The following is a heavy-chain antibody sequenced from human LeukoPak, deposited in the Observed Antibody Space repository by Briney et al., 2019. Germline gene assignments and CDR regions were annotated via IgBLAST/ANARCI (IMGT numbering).Heavy chain of an antibody. CDR3: AARFYGDYDY. V-gene: IGHV4-31*03. J-gene: IGHJ4*02. CDR1: GGSISSGGYY. D-gene: IGHD4-17*01. Sequence: SETLSLTCTVSGGSISSGGYYWSWIRQHLGKGLEWIGYIYYSGSTYYNPSLKSRVTISVDTSKNQFSLKLSSVTAADTAVYYCAARFYGDYDYWGQGTLVTVSS. CDR2: IYYSGST.